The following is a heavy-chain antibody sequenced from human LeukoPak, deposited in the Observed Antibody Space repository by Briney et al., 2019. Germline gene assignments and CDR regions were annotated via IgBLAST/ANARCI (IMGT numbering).Heavy chain of an antibody. CDR2: IKQDGSEK. Sequence: GGSLRLSCAASGFTFSSYWMSWVRQAPGKGLEWVANIKQDGSEKYYVDSVKGRFTISRDNAKNSLYLQMNSLRAEDTAVYYCAATSPPYYYGSGSYYLMPDYWGQGTLVTVSS. D-gene: IGHD3-10*01. J-gene: IGHJ4*02. V-gene: IGHV3-7*01. CDR3: AATSPPYYYGSGSYYLMPDY. CDR1: GFTFSSYW.